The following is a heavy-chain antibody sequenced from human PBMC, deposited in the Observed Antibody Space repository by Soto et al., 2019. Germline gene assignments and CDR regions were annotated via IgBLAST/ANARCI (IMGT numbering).Heavy chain of an antibody. CDR1: GGSISSGDYY. Sequence: SETLSLTCTVSGGSISSGDYYWSWIRQPPGKGLEWIGYIYYSGSTYYNPSLKSRVTISVDTSKNQFSLKLSSVTAADTAVYYCASLKDESYYFDYWGQGTLVTVSS. J-gene: IGHJ4*02. D-gene: IGHD3-10*01. CDR3: ASLKDESYYFDY. V-gene: IGHV4-30-4*01. CDR2: IYYSGST.